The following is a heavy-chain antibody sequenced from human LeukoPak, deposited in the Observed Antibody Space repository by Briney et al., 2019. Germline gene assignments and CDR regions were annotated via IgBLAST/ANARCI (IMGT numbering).Heavy chain of an antibody. CDR2: IYYSGST. CDR1: GGSISSYY. V-gene: IGHV4-59*01. CDR3: ARGIAARFDY. Sequence: KTSETLSLTCTVSGGSISSYYWSWIRQPPGKGLEWIGYIYYSGSTNYNPSLKSRVTISVDTSKNQFSLKLSSVTAADTAVYYCARGIAARFDYWGQGTLVTVSS. D-gene: IGHD6-6*01. J-gene: IGHJ4*02.